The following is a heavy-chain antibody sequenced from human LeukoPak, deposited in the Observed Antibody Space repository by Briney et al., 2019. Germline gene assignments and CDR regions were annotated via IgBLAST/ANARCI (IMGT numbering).Heavy chain of an antibody. CDR2: INGRGDNT. J-gene: IGHJ5*02. D-gene: IGHD2/OR15-2a*01. CDR1: GVIISSYA. CDR3: AKDRVSPGFNWFDP. Sequence: AGGSLRLSCAASGVIISSYAMSWVRQAPGKGLEWVSAINGRGDNTYYADFVKGRFTISRDNSKSTVYLQVNSLRTEDTAVYYCAKDRVSPGFNWFDPWGQGTLVTVSS. V-gene: IGHV3-23*01.